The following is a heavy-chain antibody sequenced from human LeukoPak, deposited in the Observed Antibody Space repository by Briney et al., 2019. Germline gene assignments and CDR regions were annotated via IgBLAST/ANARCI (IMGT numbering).Heavy chain of an antibody. CDR3: ARGITMVRARGDAFDI. J-gene: IGHJ3*02. D-gene: IGHD3-10*01. Sequence: SETLSLTCAVYGGSFSGYYWSWIRQPPGKGLEWIGEIYHSGSTNYNPSLKSRVTISVDKSKNQFSLKLSSVTAADTAVYYCARGITMVRARGDAFDIWGQGTMVTVSS. CDR1: GGSFSGYY. V-gene: IGHV4-34*01. CDR2: IYHSGST.